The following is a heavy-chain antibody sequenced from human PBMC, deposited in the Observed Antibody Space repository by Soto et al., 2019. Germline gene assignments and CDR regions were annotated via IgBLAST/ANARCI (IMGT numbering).Heavy chain of an antibody. CDR3: ARDRTPIAAAGVFDY. J-gene: IGHJ4*02. CDR2: IIPIFGTA. Sequence: SVKVSCKASGGTFSSYAISWLRQAPGQGLEWMGGIIPIFGTANYARKFQGRVTITADESTSTAYMELSSLRSEDTAVYYCARDRTPIAAAGVFDYWGQGTLVTVSS. V-gene: IGHV1-69*13. D-gene: IGHD6-13*01. CDR1: GGTFSSYA.